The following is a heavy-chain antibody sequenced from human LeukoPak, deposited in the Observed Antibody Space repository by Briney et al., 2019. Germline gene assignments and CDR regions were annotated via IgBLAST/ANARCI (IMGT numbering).Heavy chain of an antibody. V-gene: IGHV3-74*01. D-gene: IGHD4-23*01. CDR2: INSDGSTR. Sequence: PGGSLRLSCAASGFTFSTYWMHWVRHAPGKGLVWVSNINSDGSTRSYADSVQGRFTISRDNAKNTLYMQTNSLRVEDTGIYYCARGTRYGGNYFDYWGQGTLVTVSS. J-gene: IGHJ4*02. CDR3: ARGTRYGGNYFDY. CDR1: GFTFSTYW.